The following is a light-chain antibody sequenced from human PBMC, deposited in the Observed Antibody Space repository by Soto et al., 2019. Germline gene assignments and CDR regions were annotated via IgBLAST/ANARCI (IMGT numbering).Light chain of an antibody. CDR3: QQRSSWPPVT. CDR2: DAS. CDR1: QSISSN. V-gene: IGKV3-11*01. Sequence: ERVLTQSPSTLSLFPGERATISCRASQSISSNLAWYQQKPGQAPRLLIYDASNRATGIPARFSGSGSGTDFTLTISSLEPEDFAVYYCQQRSSWPPVTFGQGTRLEIK. J-gene: IGKJ5*01.